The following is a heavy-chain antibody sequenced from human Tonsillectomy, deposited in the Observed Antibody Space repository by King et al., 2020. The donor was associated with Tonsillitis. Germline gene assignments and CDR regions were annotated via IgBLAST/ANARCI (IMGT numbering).Heavy chain of an antibody. V-gene: IGHV5-10-1*03. CDR2: INPSDSYT. Sequence: QLVQSGAEVKKPGESLRISCKGSGYSFTTYWISWVRQMPGKGLEWMGRINPSDSYTSYSPSFQGHVTISADRSISTAYLQWSSLKASDTAMYYCATGNQDAHYMDVWAKGTTVTVPS. D-gene: IGHD4-23*01. J-gene: IGHJ6*03. CDR3: ATGNQDAHYMDV. CDR1: GYSFTTYW.